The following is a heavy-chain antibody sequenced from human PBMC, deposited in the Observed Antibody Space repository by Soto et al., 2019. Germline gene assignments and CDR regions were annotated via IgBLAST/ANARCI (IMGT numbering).Heavy chain of an antibody. CDR3: ARDKGGVDYYYGMDV. CDR1: GFTFSSYS. CDR2: ISSSSSYI. Sequence: GGSLRLSCAASGFTFSSYSMNWVRHAPGKGLEWVSSISSSSSYIYYADSVKGRFTISRDNAKNSLYLQMNSLRAEDTAVYYCARDKGGVDYYYGMDVWGQGTTVTAP. D-gene: IGHD3-16*01. J-gene: IGHJ6*02. V-gene: IGHV3-21*01.